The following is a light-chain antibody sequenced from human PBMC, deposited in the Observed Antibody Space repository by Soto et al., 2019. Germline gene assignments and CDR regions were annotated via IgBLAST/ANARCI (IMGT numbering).Light chain of an antibody. CDR2: AAS. CDR3: QQSYSTSYS. V-gene: IGKV1-39*01. CDR1: QSISSY. Sequence: DIQMTQSPSSMSASVGDRVTITCRTSQSISSYLTWYQQKPGKAPNLLIYAASTLHSGVPSRFSGSGSGPDFTLTISSLQPEDFAYYFCQQSYSTSYSFGHGTKLEIK. J-gene: IGKJ2*01.